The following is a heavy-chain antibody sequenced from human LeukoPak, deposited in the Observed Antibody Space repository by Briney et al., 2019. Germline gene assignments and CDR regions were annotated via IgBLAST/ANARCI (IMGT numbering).Heavy chain of an antibody. V-gene: IGHV3-33*01. J-gene: IGHJ4*02. D-gene: IGHD2-15*01. CDR3: ARDCGGGSCYFLDY. CDR1: GFTFSSYG. Sequence: PGRSLRLSCAASGFTFSSYGMHWVRRAPGKGLEWVAVIWYDGSNKYYADSVKGRFTISRDNSKNTLYLQMNSLRAEDTAVYYCARDCGGGSCYFLDYWGQGTLVTVSS. CDR2: IWYDGSNK.